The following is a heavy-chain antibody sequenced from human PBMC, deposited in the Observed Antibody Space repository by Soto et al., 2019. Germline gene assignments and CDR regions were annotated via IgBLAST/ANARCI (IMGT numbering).Heavy chain of an antibody. V-gene: IGHV4-59*01. CDR1: GGSISNYY. CDR3: AKRRGYSGSRHPDY. J-gene: IGHJ4*02. CDR2: FYYTGIT. Sequence: PSETLSLTCTVSGGSISNYYWSWIRQPPGKGLEWIGYFYYTGITNYNPSLKSRISMSVDTSKNQFSLKRSSVTVEDTAVYYCAKRRGYSGSRHPDYWGQGTLVTVSS. D-gene: IGHD5-12*01.